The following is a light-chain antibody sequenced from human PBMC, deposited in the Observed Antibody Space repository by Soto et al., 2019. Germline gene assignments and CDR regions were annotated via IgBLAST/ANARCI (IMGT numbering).Light chain of an antibody. Sequence: EIVLTQYPVSLSLSPGQRATLSCRASQSVDATFFAWYQKKPGQAPRLLIQGASKRATGIPDRFSGSGSGTDFTLIISRLEPEDFAVYYCQQYMSSVTFGQGTKVEIK. J-gene: IGKJ1*01. V-gene: IGKV3-20*01. CDR2: GAS. CDR3: QQYMSSVT. CDR1: QSVDATF.